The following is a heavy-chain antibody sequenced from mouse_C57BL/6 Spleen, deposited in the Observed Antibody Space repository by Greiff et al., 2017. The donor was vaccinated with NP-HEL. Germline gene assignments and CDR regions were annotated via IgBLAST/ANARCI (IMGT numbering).Heavy chain of an antibody. V-gene: IGHV8-12*01. CDR1: GFSLSTSGMG. CDR2: IYWDDDK. CDR3: ARRGRLTGTWFDY. J-gene: IGHJ2*01. Sequence: QVTLKESGPGILQSSPTLSLSCSFSGFSLSTSGMGVSWIRQPSGKGLEWLAHIYWDDDKRYNPSLNSRPTISKDTSRNQVFLKITSVDTADTATYYFARRGRLTGTWFDYWGQGTTLTVSA. D-gene: IGHD4-1*01.